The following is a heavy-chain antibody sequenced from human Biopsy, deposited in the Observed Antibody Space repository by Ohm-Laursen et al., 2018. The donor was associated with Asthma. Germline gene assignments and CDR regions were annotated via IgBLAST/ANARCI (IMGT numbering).Heavy chain of an antibody. D-gene: IGHD2-8*02. CDR1: RFTFDDFA. Sequence: SLRLSCAASRFTFDDFAMHWVRQAPGKGRERVASVSWNSRDIAYADSVRGRFAISRDNAKNSLYLQMNSLRVEDTAFYHCTKDAGVLGMSALDVWGQGTMVAVSS. J-gene: IGHJ3*01. CDR3: TKDAGVLGMSALDV. CDR2: VSWNSRDI. V-gene: IGHV3-9*01.